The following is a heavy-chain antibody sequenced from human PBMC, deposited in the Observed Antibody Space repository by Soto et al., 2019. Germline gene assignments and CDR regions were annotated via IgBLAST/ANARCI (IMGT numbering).Heavy chain of an antibody. D-gene: IGHD3-3*01. J-gene: IGHJ4*02. V-gene: IGHV4-34*01. CDR3: ARRLYDFWSGYQYYFDY. Sequence: SETLSLTCAVYGGSFSGYYWSWIRQPPGKGLEWIGEISHSGSTNYNPSLKSRVTISVDTSKNQFSLKLSSVTAADTAVYYCARRLYDFWSGYQYYFDYWGQGTLVTVSS. CDR1: GGSFSGYY. CDR2: ISHSGST.